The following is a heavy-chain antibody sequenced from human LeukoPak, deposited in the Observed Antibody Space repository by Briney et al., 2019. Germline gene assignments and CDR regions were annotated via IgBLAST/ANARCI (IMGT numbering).Heavy chain of an antibody. V-gene: IGHV3-30*04. Sequence: PGGSLRLSCAASGFTFSSYAMHWVRQAPGKGLEWVAVISYDGSNKYYADSVKGRFTISRDNSKNTLYLQMNSLRAEDTAVYYCARDKNDEGSFDYWGQGTLVTVSS. CDR1: GFTFSSYA. CDR3: ARDKNDEGSFDY. J-gene: IGHJ4*02. D-gene: IGHD1-1*01. CDR2: ISYDGSNK.